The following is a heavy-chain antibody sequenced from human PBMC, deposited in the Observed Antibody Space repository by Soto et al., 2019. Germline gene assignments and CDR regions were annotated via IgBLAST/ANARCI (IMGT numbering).Heavy chain of an antibody. Sequence: QLQLQESGPGLVKPSEALSLTCTVSGVSISSSSYYWGWIRQPPGMGLEWIGSIYYSGSTYYNPSRKSRLTLFVDTSKSQFSLKLSSVTVADMAVYYCEKRVVAYFDLWGRGTLVTVSS. J-gene: IGHJ2*01. CDR3: EKRVVAYFDL. CDR2: IYYSGST. V-gene: IGHV4-39*01. D-gene: IGHD2-21*01. CDR1: GVSISSSSYY.